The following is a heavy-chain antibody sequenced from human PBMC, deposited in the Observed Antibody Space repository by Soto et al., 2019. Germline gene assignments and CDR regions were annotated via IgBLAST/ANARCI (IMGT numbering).Heavy chain of an antibody. D-gene: IGHD2-2*02. CDR3: AHSPYTGLDFDY. CDR1: GFSLSTSGVG. CDR2: IYWDDDK. Sequence: QITLKESGPTLVKPTQTLTLNCTFSGFSLSTSGVGVGWIRPPPGKALEWLALIYWDDDKRYSPYLKSRLTIPKDTSKNQVGLTMTNMDPVDTATYYCAHSPYTGLDFDYWGQGTLVTVSS. J-gene: IGHJ4*02. V-gene: IGHV2-5*02.